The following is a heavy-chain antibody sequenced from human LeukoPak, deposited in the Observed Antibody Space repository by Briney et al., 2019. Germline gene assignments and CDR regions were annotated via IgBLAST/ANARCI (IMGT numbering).Heavy chain of an antibody. CDR1: GFTYSSYA. D-gene: IGHD3-10*01. CDR2: ISGSGGST. Sequence: QPGGSLRLSCEASGFTYSSYAMHWVRQAPGKGLEWVSAISGSGGSTYYADSVKGRFTISRDNSKNTLYLQMNSLRAEDTAVYYCAKNPGKITMHAFDIWGQGTMVTVSS. V-gene: IGHV3-23*01. J-gene: IGHJ3*02. CDR3: AKNPGKITMHAFDI.